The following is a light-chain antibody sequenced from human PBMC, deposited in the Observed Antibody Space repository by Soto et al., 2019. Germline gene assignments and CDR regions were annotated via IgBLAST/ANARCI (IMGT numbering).Light chain of an antibody. Sequence: QSVLTQPPSASGSPGQSVTISCTGTSSDVGGYNYVSWYQQHPGKAPKLMIYKVSKRPSGVPDRFSGSKSGNTASLTVSGLQAEDEADYYCSSYAGSNNFVFGTGNKVTVL. CDR2: KVS. CDR3: SSYAGSNNFV. J-gene: IGLJ1*01. CDR1: SSDVGGYNY. V-gene: IGLV2-8*01.